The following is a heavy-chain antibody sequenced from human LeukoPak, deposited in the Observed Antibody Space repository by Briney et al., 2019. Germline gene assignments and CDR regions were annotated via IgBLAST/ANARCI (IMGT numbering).Heavy chain of an antibody. CDR1: GYSISSGYY. V-gene: IGHV4-38-2*02. Sequence: KSSETLSLTCTVSGYSISSGYYWGWIRQPPGKGLEWIGSIYHSGSTYYNPSLKSRVTISVDTSKNQFSLKLSSVTAADTAVYYCVWITFGGVELDDYWGQGTLVTVSS. D-gene: IGHD3-16*01. CDR3: VWITFGGVELDDY. J-gene: IGHJ4*02. CDR2: IYHSGST.